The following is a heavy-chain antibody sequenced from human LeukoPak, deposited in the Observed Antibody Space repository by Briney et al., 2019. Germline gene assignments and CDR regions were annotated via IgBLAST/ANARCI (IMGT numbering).Heavy chain of an antibody. CDR2: INWNGGST. CDR1: GFTFDDYG. J-gene: IGHJ4*02. Sequence: GGSLRLSCAASGFTFDDYGMSWVRQAPGKGLEWVSGINWNGGSTGYADSVKGRFTISRDNAKNSLYLQMNSLRAEDTALYYCARTHADYYDSSGHHFDYWGQGTLVTVSS. D-gene: IGHD3-22*01. CDR3: ARTHADYYDSSGHHFDY. V-gene: IGHV3-20*04.